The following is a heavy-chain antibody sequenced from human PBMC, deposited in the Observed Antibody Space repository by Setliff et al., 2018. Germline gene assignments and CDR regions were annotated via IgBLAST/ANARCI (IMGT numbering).Heavy chain of an antibody. CDR1: GFRFRSYA. D-gene: IGHD1-26*01. CDR3: ARGLHSGTYWGTRPLGLDY. V-gene: IGHV3-23*01. Sequence: GGSLRLSCAASGFRFRSYAMIWVRQAPGKGLEWVSAISGSGLKTYYADSVKGRLTISRDESKSQFSLKLTSVTVADTAVYYCARGLHSGTYWGTRPLGLDYWGQGSLVTVSS. J-gene: IGHJ4*02. CDR2: ISGSGLKT.